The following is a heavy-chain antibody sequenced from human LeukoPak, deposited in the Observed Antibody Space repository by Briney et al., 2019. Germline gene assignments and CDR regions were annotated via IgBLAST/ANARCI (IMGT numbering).Heavy chain of an antibody. CDR2: IYYSGNT. Sequence: PSETLSLTCSVSGDSISTYYWSWIRQPPGKVLEWIGYIYYSGNTNYNPSLKSRLTISVDTSKNQLSLKLSSVTAADTAVYYCARVGAGSFDYWGQGSLVTVSS. D-gene: IGHD1-26*01. CDR3: ARVGAGSFDY. J-gene: IGHJ4*02. CDR1: GDSISTYY. V-gene: IGHV4-59*01.